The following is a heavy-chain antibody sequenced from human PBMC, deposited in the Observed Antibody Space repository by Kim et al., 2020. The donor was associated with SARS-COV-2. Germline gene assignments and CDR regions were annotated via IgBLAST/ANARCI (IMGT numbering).Heavy chain of an antibody. J-gene: IGHJ4*02. CDR3: TTDTAQDY. Sequence: GGTTDYAAPVKGRFTISRDESKNTLYLQMNSLKTEDTAVYYCTTDTAQDYWGQGTLVTVSS. D-gene: IGHD5-18*01. V-gene: IGHV3-15*01. CDR2: GGTT.